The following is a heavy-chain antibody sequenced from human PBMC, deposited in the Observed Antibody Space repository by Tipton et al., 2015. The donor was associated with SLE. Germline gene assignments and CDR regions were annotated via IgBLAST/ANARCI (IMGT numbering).Heavy chain of an antibody. V-gene: IGHV3-74*01. CDR1: GFTFSSYW. J-gene: IGHJ4*02. CDR3: AREGGDESYSLGPSGY. CDR2: IKSDGTGT. Sequence: GSLRLSCADSGFTFSSYWMHWVRQAPGKGLVWVSRIKSDGTGTNYADSVRGRFTISRDNAKDTLYLQMNSLRAEDTAVYYCAREGGDESYSLGPSGYWGQGTLVTVSS. D-gene: IGHD1-26*01.